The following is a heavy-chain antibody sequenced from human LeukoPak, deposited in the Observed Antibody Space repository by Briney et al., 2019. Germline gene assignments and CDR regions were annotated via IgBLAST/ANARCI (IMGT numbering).Heavy chain of an antibody. J-gene: IGHJ4*02. V-gene: IGHV3-23*01. CDR1: GFTFSSYA. CDR3: AKVPDSGSYYVGYYFDY. Sequence: PGESLRLSCAAPGFTFSSYAMSWVRQAPGKGLEWVSAISGSGGSTYYADSVKGRFTISRDNSKNTLYLQMNSLRAEDTAVYYCAKVPDSGSYYVGYYFDYWGQGTLVTVSS. D-gene: IGHD1-26*01. CDR2: ISGSGGST.